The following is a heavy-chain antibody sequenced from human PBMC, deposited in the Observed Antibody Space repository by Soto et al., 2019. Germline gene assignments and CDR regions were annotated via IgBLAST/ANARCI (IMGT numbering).Heavy chain of an antibody. CDR1: GGSISSGGYS. J-gene: IGHJ4*02. D-gene: IGHD2-15*01. Sequence: PSETLSLTCAVSGGSISSGGYSWSWIRQPPGKGLEWIGYIYHSGSTYYNPSLKSRVTISVDRSKNQFSLKLSSVTAADTAVYYCASSPGYCSGGSCYTFDYWGQGTLVTVSS. CDR2: IYHSGST. V-gene: IGHV4-30-2*01. CDR3: ASSPGYCSGGSCYTFDY.